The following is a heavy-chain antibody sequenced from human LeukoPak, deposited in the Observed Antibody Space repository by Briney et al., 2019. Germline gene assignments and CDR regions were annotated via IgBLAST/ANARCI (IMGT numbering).Heavy chain of an antibody. Sequence: ASVKVSCKESGYTFTSYYMHWVRQAPGQGLEWMGIINPSGGSTSYAQKFQGRVTMTRDTSTSTVYMELSSLRSEDTAVYYCARNGIAVAIDNSDAFDIWGQGTMVTVSS. CDR3: ARNGIAVAIDNSDAFDI. V-gene: IGHV1-46*01. CDR2: INPSGGST. J-gene: IGHJ3*02. CDR1: GYTFTSYY. D-gene: IGHD6-19*01.